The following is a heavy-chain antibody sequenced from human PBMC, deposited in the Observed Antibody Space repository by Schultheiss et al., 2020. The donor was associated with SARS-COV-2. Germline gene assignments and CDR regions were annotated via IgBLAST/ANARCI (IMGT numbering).Heavy chain of an antibody. CDR2: INSDGSST. J-gene: IGHJ4*02. D-gene: IGHD1-26*01. V-gene: IGHV3-74*01. CDR1: GFTVSSNY. Sequence: GGSLRLSCAASGFTVSSNYMSWVRQAPGKGLVWVSRINSDGSSTSYADSVKGRFTISRDNAKNSLYLQMNSLRAEDTAVYYCAKDLEDGEWELLEWTGPYYFDYWGQGTLVTVS. CDR3: AKDLEDGEWELLEWTGPYYFDY.